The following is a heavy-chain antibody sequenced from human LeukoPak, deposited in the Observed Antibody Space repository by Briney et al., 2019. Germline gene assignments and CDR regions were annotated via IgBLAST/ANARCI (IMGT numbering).Heavy chain of an antibody. D-gene: IGHD3-10*01. J-gene: IGHJ4*02. CDR1: GFTFSSYA. Sequence: GGSLRLSYASSGFTFSSYAMSWVRQAPGKGLEWVSAISGSGGSTYYADSVKGRFTISRDNSKNTLYLQMNSLRAEDTAVYYCAKDGYYYGSGSFEYYFDYWGQGTLVTVSS. CDR2: ISGSGGST. CDR3: AKDGYYYGSGSFEYYFDY. V-gene: IGHV3-23*01.